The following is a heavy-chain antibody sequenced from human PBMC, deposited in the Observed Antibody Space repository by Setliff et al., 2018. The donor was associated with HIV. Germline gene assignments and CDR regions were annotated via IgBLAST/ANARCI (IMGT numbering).Heavy chain of an antibody. Sequence: SVKVSCKASGDTFNNCAFTWVRQAPGQGLEWMGGSIPLFGTTNYAQKFQGRVTLTTDELMNTAYMELSSLRSEDTAVYYCARGHLDYNFWDEVLGNWFDPWGQGTLVTVSS. CDR1: GDTFNNCA. D-gene: IGHD3-3*01. J-gene: IGHJ5*02. CDR3: ARGHLDYNFWDEVLGNWFDP. V-gene: IGHV1-69*05. CDR2: SIPLFGTT.